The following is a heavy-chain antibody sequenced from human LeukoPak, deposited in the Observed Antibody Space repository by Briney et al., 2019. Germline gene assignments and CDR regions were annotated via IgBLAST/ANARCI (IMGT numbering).Heavy chain of an antibody. J-gene: IGHJ4*02. CDR1: GGSISSYY. D-gene: IGHD3-22*01. V-gene: IGHV4-59*01. Sequence: SETLSLTCTVSGGSISSYYWSWIRQPPGKGLEWIGYIYYSGSTNYNPSLKSRVTISVDTSKNQFSLKLSSVTAADTAVYYCARVATPGSFTMIVDRSYYFDYWGQGTLVTVSS. CDR3: ARVATPGSFTMIVDRSYYFDY. CDR2: IYYSGST.